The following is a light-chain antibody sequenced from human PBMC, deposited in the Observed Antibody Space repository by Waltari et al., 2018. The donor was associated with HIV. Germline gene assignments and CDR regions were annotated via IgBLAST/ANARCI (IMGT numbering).Light chain of an antibody. V-gene: IGLV5-45*02. CDR3: MIWHNSAWV. Sequence: QAVVTQPSSLSASPGASASLTCTLRSGNNVGDYRIHWYQQKPGSPPQFLLSYKSDSDKQQGTGVPSRFSGSKDASANAWILLISGLQSEDESDYYCMIWHNSAWVFGGGTKLTVL. CDR2: YKSDSDK. CDR1: SGNNVGDYR. J-gene: IGLJ2*01.